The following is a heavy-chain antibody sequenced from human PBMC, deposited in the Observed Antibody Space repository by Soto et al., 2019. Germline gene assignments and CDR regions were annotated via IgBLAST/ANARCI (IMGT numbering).Heavy chain of an antibody. J-gene: IGHJ4*02. CDR1: GFTFSTYG. CDR3: ARDPPEDSGGYFAFDY. D-gene: IGHD3-22*01. CDR2: MWHEGSNK. V-gene: IGHV3-33*01. Sequence: QVQLVESGGGVVQPGRSLRLSCAASGFTFSTYGMHWVRQAPGKGLEWVAVMWHEGSNKYYTDSVKGRFTISRDNSKNTLYLKMNSLRAEDTAVYYCARDPPEDSGGYFAFDYWGQGTLVTVSS.